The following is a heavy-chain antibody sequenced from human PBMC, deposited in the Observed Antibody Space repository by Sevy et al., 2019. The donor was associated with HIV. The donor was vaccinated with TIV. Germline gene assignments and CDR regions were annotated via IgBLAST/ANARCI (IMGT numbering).Heavy chain of an antibody. CDR2: IGSDGETT. D-gene: IGHD1-26*01. V-gene: IGHV3-64*01. Sequence: GGSLRLSCAASGFPFSSYSFYWVRQAPGKGLEYVSAIGSDGETTLYASSVKGRFTISRDNFKIPVFLQMGRLRSEDMGGYYCAGDSGTYHAFDLWGRGTMVTVSS. J-gene: IGHJ3*01. CDR3: AGDSGTYHAFDL. CDR1: GFPFSSYS.